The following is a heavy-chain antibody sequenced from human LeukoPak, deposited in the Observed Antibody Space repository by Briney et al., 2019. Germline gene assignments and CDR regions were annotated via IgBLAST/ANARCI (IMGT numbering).Heavy chain of an antibody. CDR2: ISSSSDYT. CDR3: ARPPYSSSWDPGWFDP. V-gene: IGHV3-11*06. D-gene: IGHD6-13*01. CDR1: GFTFSDYY. J-gene: IGHJ5*02. Sequence: GGSLRLSCAASGFTFSDYYMSWIRQAPGKGLEWVSYISSSSDYTNYADSVRGRFTISRDNAKNSLYLQMNSLRAEDTAVYYCARPPYSSSWDPGWFDPWGQGTLITVSP.